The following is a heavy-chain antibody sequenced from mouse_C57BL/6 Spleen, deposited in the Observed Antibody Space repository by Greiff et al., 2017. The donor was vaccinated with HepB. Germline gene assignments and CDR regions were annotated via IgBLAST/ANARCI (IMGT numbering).Heavy chain of an antibody. CDR2: INPNNGGT. CDR1: GYTFTDYN. CDR3: ARSGYYGVYYAMDY. D-gene: IGHD1-1*01. Sequence: VQLQQSGPELVKPGASVKIPCKASGYTFTDYNMDWVKQSHGKSLEWIGDINPNNGGTIYNQKFKGKATLTVDKSSSTAYMELRSLTSEDTAVYYCARSGYYGVYYAMDYWGQGTSVTVSS. V-gene: IGHV1-18*01. J-gene: IGHJ4*01.